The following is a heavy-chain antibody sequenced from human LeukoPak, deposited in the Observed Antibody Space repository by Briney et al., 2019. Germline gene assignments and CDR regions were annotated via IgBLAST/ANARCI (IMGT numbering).Heavy chain of an antibody. Sequence: SVKVSCKASGGTFSSYAISWVRQAPGQGLEWMGRIIPILGIANYAQKFQGRVTITADKSTSTAYMELSSLRSEDTAVYYCARGGSWAAAGGGDAFDIWGQGTMVTVSS. CDR3: ARGGSWAAAGGGDAFDI. J-gene: IGHJ3*02. D-gene: IGHD6-13*01. CDR1: GGTFSSYA. CDR2: IIPILGIA. V-gene: IGHV1-69*04.